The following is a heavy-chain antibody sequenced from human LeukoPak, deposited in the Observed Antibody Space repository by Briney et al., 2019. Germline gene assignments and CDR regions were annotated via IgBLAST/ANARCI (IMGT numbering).Heavy chain of an antibody. CDR3: ARAPEYYDSSGMFDY. CDR2: IYYSGST. D-gene: IGHD3-22*01. J-gene: IGHJ4*02. Sequence: SGTPSPPSPFLGGPISSSSYYWGGVPPPPGKGLGWFGGIYYSGSTYYNPSFKSRVTISVDTSKNQFSLKLSSVTAADTAVYYCARAPEYYDSSGMFDYWGQGTLVTVSS. CDR1: GGPISSSSYY. V-gene: IGHV4-39*07.